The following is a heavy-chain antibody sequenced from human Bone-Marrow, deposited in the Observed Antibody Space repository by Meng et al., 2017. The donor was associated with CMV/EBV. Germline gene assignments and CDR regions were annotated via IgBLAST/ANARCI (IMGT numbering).Heavy chain of an antibody. D-gene: IGHD4-11*01. CDR1: GFTFSNG. CDR2: IRFDGGNE. J-gene: IGHJ6*02. CDR3: AKVDDYTDPYYYYYGMDV. Sequence: GGSLRLSCVASGFTFSNGMHWVRQAPGKGLEWVAFIRFDGGNEHYTDSVKGRFTIARDNSKNTLYLQMNSLRAEDTAVYYCAKVDDYTDPYYYYYGMDVWGQGTTVTVSS. V-gene: IGHV3-30*02.